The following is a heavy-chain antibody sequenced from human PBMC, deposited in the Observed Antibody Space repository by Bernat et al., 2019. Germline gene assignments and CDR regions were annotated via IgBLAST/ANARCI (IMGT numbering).Heavy chain of an antibody. V-gene: IGHV3-7*03. CDR1: GFAFRNYW. Sequence: EVQLVESGGGLVQPGGTLRLSCAASGFAFRNYWMTWVRQGPGKGLEWVASIKEDGSNKQYVGLVKGRFTISRDNAENSLYLQMNSLRVEDTAVYYCAREPVSPDIASNWGAFDIWGQGTMVTVSS. J-gene: IGHJ3*02. D-gene: IGHD5-12*01. CDR2: IKEDGSNK. CDR3: AREPVSPDIASNWGAFDI.